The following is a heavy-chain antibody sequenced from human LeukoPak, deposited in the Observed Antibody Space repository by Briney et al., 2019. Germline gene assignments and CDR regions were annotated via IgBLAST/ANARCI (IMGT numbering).Heavy chain of an antibody. CDR2: ISSSSSYI. J-gene: IGHJ4*02. V-gene: IGHV3-21*01. D-gene: IGHD2-8*02. CDR1: GFTFSSYS. Sequence: GGSLRLSCAASGFTFSSYSMNWVRQAPGEGLEWVSSISSSSSYIYYADSVKGRLTISRDNAKNSLYLQMNSLRAEDTAVYYCAGDIVRVTSFDYWGQGTLVTVSS. CDR3: AGDIVRVTSFDY.